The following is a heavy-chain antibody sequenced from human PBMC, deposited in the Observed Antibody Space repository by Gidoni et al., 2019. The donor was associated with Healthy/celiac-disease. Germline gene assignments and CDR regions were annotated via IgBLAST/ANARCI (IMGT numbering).Heavy chain of an antibody. CDR1: GFTLSSYA. V-gene: IGHV3-23*01. J-gene: IGHJ4*02. CDR2: ISGSGGST. CDR3: AKGGSGCGKRSILCLTDY. D-gene: IGHD6-19*01. Sequence: EVQLLESGGGLVQPGGSLRLSCAASGFTLSSYAMSWVRQAPGKGLEWVSAISGSGGSTYYADSVKGRFTISRDNSKNTLYLQMNSLRAEDTAVYYCAKGGSGCGKRSILCLTDYWGQGTLVTVSS.